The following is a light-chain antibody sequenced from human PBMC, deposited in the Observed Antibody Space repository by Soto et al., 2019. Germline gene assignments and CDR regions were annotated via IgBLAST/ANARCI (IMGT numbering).Light chain of an antibody. CDR2: GAS. CDR3: QQYHNWPPQYT. J-gene: IGKJ2*01. Sequence: EIVMTQSPASLSVSPGDGASLSCRASQSVASNVAWYQQKPGQGPRLLIHGASTRAAGVPARFSGSGSGTDFTLTISSLQFEDFATYYCQQYHNWPPQYTFGQGTKLQIK. V-gene: IGKV3-15*01. CDR1: QSVASN.